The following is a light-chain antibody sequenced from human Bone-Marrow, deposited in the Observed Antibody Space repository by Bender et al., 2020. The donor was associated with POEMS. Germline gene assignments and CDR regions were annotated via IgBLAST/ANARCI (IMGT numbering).Light chain of an antibody. V-gene: IGLV7-46*01. CDR1: TGAVTSGHY. J-gene: IGLJ7*01. Sequence: QAVVTQEPSLTVSPGGTVTLTCGSSTGAVTSGHYPYWFQQKPGQAPRTLIYDTSNTHSWTPARFSGSLLGGKAALTLSGAQPEDEADYYYLLSYSGARPGFAVFGGGTQLTVL. CDR3: LLSYSGARPGFAV. CDR2: DTS.